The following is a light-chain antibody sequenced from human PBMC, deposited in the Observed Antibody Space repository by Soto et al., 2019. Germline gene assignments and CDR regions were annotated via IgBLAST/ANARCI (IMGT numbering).Light chain of an antibody. CDR1: QSITSW. CDR3: QQSYSTPPIT. CDR2: KAS. Sequence: DIQLTQSPSFLSASVGDRVTITCRASQSITSWLAWYQQKPGKAPKLLIYKASSLESGVPSRFSGSGSGTEFTLTVSSLQPEDFATYYCQQSYSTPPITFGQGTRLEIK. J-gene: IGKJ5*01. V-gene: IGKV1-5*03.